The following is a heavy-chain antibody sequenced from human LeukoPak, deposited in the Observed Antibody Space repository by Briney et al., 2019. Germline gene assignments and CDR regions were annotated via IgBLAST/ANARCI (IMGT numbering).Heavy chain of an antibody. D-gene: IGHD5-18*01. V-gene: IGHV3-15*01. Sequence: GGSLRLSCAASGFTFSNAWMSWVRQAPGKGLERVGRIKSKTDGGTTDYAAPVKGRFTISRDDSKNTLYLQMNSLKTEDTAVYYCTTGATWIQIGFYYYYGMDVWGKGTTVTVSS. J-gene: IGHJ6*04. CDR1: GFTFSNAW. CDR2: IKSKTDGGTT. CDR3: TTGATWIQIGFYYYYGMDV.